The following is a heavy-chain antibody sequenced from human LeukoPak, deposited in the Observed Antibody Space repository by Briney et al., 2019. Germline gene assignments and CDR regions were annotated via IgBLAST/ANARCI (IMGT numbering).Heavy chain of an antibody. CDR2: IYYSGST. D-gene: IGHD3-22*01. CDR3: AGQYYYDSSGYHYYYYYGMDV. J-gene: IGHJ6*02. V-gene: IGHV4-59*08. CDR1: GGSISSYY. Sequence: PSETLSLTCTVSGGSISSYYWSWIRQPPGKGLEWIGYIYYSGSTNYNPSLKSRVTISVDTSKNQFSLKLSSVTAADTAVYYCAGQYYYDSSGYHYYYYYGMDVWGRGTTVTVSS.